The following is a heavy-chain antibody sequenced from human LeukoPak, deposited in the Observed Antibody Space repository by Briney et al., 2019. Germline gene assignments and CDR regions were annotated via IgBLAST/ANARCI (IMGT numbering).Heavy chain of an antibody. CDR3: AKAGGITMIVVVITD. CDR2: ISGSGGST. CDR1: GFTFSSYA. Sequence: PGGSLRLSCAASGFTFSSYAMSWVRQAPGKGLEWVSAISGSGGSTYFADSVKGRFTISRDNSKNTLYLQMDSLRAEDTAVYYCAKAGGITMIVVVITDWGQGTLVTVSS. V-gene: IGHV3-23*01. J-gene: IGHJ4*02. D-gene: IGHD3-22*01.